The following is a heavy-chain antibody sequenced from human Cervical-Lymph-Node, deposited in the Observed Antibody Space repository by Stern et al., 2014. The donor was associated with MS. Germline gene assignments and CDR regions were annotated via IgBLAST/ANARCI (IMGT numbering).Heavy chain of an antibody. V-gene: IGHV1-18*01. CDR1: GYFFTSYG. J-gene: IGHJ6*02. CDR3: ARDSLIRTFGVEEGMDV. CDR2: ISADNGDT. D-gene: IGHD3-3*01. Sequence: QVQLMQSGAEVKKPGASVKVSCKASGYFFTSYGISWVRQAPGQGLEWMGWISADNGDTNYAQNVQGRVTMTTATSTNTAYMELSSLRSDDTALYYCARDSLIRTFGVEEGMDVWGQGTTVTVSS.